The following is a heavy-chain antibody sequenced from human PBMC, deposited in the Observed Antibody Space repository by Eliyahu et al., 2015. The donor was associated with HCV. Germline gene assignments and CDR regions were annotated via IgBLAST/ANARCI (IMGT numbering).Heavy chain of an antibody. CDR2: TSYDGSNQ. V-gene: IGHV3-30*04. Sequence: QVQLVESGGGVVQPGRSXRLXXXDSGXTFSSYAMHWVRQAPGKGLEGVAVTSYDGSNQYYADSVKGRFTISRDNSKNTLYLQMNSLXAEDTAVYYCARDVEGKEKILTGYGYGMDVWGQGTTVTVSS. D-gene: IGHD3-9*01. CDR3: ARDVEGKEKILTGYGYGMDV. CDR1: GXTFSSYA. J-gene: IGHJ6*02.